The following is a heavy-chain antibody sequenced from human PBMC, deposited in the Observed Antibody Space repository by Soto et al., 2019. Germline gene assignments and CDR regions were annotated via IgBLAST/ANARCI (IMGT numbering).Heavy chain of an antibody. CDR2: ISAYNGNT. CDR1: GYTFTSYG. Sequence: QVQLVQSGAEVKKPGASVKVSCKASGYTFTSYGISWVRQAPGQGLEWMGWISAYNGNTNYAQKLQGRVTMTTDRSTSTAYMELRSLISDDTAVYYCARTSYVRGSYRSDDAFDIWGQGTMVTVSS. J-gene: IGHJ3*02. CDR3: ARTSYVRGSYRSDDAFDI. V-gene: IGHV1-18*01. D-gene: IGHD3-16*02.